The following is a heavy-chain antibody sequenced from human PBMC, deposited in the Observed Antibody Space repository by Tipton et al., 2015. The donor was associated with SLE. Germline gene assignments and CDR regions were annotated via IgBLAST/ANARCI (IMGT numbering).Heavy chain of an antibody. Sequence: LRLSCAVYGGSFSGYYWSWIRQPPGKGLEWIGKSNPSGSTNYNPPLKSRVTISVDTSKNQLSLKLTSVTAADTSVYYCARGAKERITLVRVRPYYFDYWGQGSLVTVSS. CDR2: SNPSGST. CDR1: GGSFSGYY. D-gene: IGHD3-10*01. J-gene: IGHJ4*01. CDR3: ARGAKERITLVRVRPYYFDY. V-gene: IGHV4-34*01.